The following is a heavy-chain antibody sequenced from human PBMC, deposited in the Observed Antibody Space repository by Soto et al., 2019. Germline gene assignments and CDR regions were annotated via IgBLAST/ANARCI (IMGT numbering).Heavy chain of an antibody. V-gene: IGHV1-8*01. CDR2: MNPNSGNT. CDR1: GYTFTSYD. J-gene: IGHJ6*02. Sequence: ASVKVSCKASGYTFTSYDINWVRQATGQGLEWMGWMNPNSGNTSYAQKFQGRVTMTRNTSISTAYMELSSLRSEDTAVYYCARGGGVGLGRDTVYYYYYGMDVWGQGTTVTVSS. CDR3: ARGGGVGLGRDTVYYYYYGMDV. D-gene: IGHD4-17*01.